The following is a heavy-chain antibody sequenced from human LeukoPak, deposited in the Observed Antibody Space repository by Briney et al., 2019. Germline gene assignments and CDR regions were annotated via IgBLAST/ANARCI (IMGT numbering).Heavy chain of an antibody. D-gene: IGHD5-18*01. CDR3: ARTTEGGYTYGYFYYYYMDV. CDR1: GGSISSYY. CDR2: INHSGST. Sequence: SETLSLTCTVSGGSISSYYWSWIRQPPGKGLEWIGEINHSGSTNYNPSLKSRVTLSVDTSKNQFSLKLSSVTAADTAVYYCARTTEGGYTYGYFYYYYMDVWGKGTTVTISS. V-gene: IGHV4-34*01. J-gene: IGHJ6*03.